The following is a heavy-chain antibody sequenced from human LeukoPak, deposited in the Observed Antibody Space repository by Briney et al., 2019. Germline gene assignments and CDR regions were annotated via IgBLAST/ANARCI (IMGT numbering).Heavy chain of an antibody. CDR3: ARHDDHYESDDAFDI. D-gene: IGHD3-22*01. Sequence: SETLSLTCTVSGGSISSGDYYWSWIRQPPGKGLEWIGYIYYSGSTYYNPSLKSRVTISIETSKSQFSLKVISVTAADTAVYYCARHDDHYESDDAFDIWGQGTMVIVSS. V-gene: IGHV4-30-4*01. J-gene: IGHJ3*02. CDR2: IYYSGST. CDR1: GGSISSGDYY.